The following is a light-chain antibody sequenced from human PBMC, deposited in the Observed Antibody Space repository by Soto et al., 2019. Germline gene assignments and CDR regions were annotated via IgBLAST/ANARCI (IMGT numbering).Light chain of an antibody. J-gene: IGKJ1*01. V-gene: IGKV3D-20*01. Sequence: EIVLSQSPATLSLSTGERATLSCGASQSVSSYLAWYQQKPGQAPRLLIYDASSRATGIPDRFSGSGSGTDFTLTISRLEPEDFALYYCQQYANSRTFGQGTKVDIK. CDR2: DAS. CDR1: QSVSSY. CDR3: QQYANSRT.